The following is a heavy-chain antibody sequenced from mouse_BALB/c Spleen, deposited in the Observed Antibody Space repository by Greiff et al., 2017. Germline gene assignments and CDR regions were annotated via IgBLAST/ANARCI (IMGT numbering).Heavy chain of an antibody. J-gene: IGHJ3*01. Sequence: EVKLVESGGGLVKPGGSLKLSCAASGFTFSSYAMSWVRQTPEKRLEWVATISSGGSYTYYPDSVKGRFTISRDNANNTLYLQMSSLRSEDTAMYYCARHDYDYDWFAYWGQGTLVTVSA. D-gene: IGHD2-4*01. CDR1: GFTFSSYA. V-gene: IGHV5-9-3*01. CDR2: ISSGGSYT. CDR3: ARHDYDYDWFAY.